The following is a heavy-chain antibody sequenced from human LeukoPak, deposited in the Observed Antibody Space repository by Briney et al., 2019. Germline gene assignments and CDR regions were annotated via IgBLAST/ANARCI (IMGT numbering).Heavy chain of an antibody. J-gene: IGHJ4*02. V-gene: IGHV3-30*04. CDR1: GFTFSSYP. CDR2: ISYDGSKK. Sequence: GGSLRHSCSPSGFTFSSYPLESGPQAPGKGVEREAVISYDGSKKYYADSVKGRFTISRDNTKNTLYLQMNSLRAEDTAVYYCARVLVTDSYYYGSGSYQDWGQGTLVTVSS. D-gene: IGHD3-10*01. CDR3: ARVLVTDSYYYGSGSYQD.